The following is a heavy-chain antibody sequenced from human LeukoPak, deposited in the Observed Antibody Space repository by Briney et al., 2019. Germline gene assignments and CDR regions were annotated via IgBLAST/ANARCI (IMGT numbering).Heavy chain of an antibody. D-gene: IGHD3-22*01. V-gene: IGHV4-4*02. CDR3: ARDLWQNYYDSSGLDY. CDR2: IYHSGST. CDR1: GGFISSSNW. Sequence: PSETLSLTCAVSGGFISSSNWWSWVRQPPGKGLDWIGEIYHSGSTNYNPSLKSRVTISVDKSKNQFSLKLSSVTAADTAVYYCARDLWQNYYDSSGLDYWGQGALVTVSS. J-gene: IGHJ4*02.